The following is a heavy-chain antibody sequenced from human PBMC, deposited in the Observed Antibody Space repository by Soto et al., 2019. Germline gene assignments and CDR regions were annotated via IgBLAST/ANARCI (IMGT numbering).Heavy chain of an antibody. CDR3: ARIDCTGNNCNPYYHYGMDV. CDR1: GFTFNTYG. Sequence: GGSLRLSCAASGFTFNTYGMHWVRQVPGKGLQWVAVIWYDGSVKYYADSVRGRFTVSRDNSRNTLYLQMNSLRDEDTAVYYCARIDCTGNNCNPYYHYGMDVWGQGTTVTVSS. CDR2: IWYDGSVK. J-gene: IGHJ6*02. V-gene: IGHV3-33*01. D-gene: IGHD2-8*02.